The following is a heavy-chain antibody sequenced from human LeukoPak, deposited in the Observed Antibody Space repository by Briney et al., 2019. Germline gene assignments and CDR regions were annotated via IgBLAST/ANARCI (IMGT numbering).Heavy chain of an antibody. CDR1: GFTFSSYG. Sequence: GGSLRLSCAASGFTFSSYGMTWVRQAPGKGLEWVSYISYSSSTIYYADSVKGRFTISRDNAKNSLYLQMDSLRAEDTAVYYCARDRLHYGEYEKTFDYWGQGTLVTVSP. CDR3: ARDRLHYGEYEKTFDY. CDR2: ISYSSSTI. J-gene: IGHJ4*02. D-gene: IGHD4-17*01. V-gene: IGHV3-48*01.